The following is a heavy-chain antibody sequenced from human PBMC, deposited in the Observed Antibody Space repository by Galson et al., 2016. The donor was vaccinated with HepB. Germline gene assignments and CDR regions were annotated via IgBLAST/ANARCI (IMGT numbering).Heavy chain of an antibody. CDR1: GFTFNSPG. J-gene: IGHJ3*01. D-gene: IGHD3-3*02. V-gene: IGHV3-30*18. CDR3: SKLAYYHNGNYTDEVDV. CDR2: ISSDGGHK. Sequence: SLRLSCAVSGFTFNSPGIHWVRQAPGKGLDWVAVISSDGGHKNYADSVKGRFTISRDNSQNTVYLHMDSLRLEETALYFCSKLAYYHNGNYTDEVDVWGQGTLVSGSS.